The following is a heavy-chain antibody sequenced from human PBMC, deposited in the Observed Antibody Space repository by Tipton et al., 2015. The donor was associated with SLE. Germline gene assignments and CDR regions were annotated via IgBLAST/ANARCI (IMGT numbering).Heavy chain of an antibody. D-gene: IGHD6-13*01. CDR1: GYTFTGYY. Sequence: QVQLVQSGAEVRKPGASVKVSCKASGYTFTGYYLHWVRQAPGQGLEWMGWISAYNGDTNYAQSLQGRVTMTTDTSTSTAYMELRSLRSDDTAVYYCAREPPATAAPLMDLWGQGTTVTVS. J-gene: IGHJ6*02. CDR3: AREPPATAAPLMDL. CDR2: ISAYNGDT. V-gene: IGHV1-18*04.